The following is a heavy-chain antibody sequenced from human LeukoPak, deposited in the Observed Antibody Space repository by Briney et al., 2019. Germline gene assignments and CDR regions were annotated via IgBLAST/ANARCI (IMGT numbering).Heavy chain of an antibody. Sequence: ASVKVSCKPSGYTFTNYYIHWVRQAPGQGPEWVGWINPASAGAAFAPKFQGRVSMTWDSSITTAFMDLTSLRSNDTAIYYCARQLGNYYRAFDFWGQGTLVTVS. CDR3: ARQLGNYYRAFDF. CDR2: INPASAGA. D-gene: IGHD1-26*01. V-gene: IGHV1-2*02. CDR1: GYTFTNYY. J-gene: IGHJ4*02.